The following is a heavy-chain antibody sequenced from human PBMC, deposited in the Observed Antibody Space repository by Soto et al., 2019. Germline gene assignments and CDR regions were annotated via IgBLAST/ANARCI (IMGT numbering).Heavy chain of an antibody. V-gene: IGHV1-69*12. CDR2: IIPIFGTA. J-gene: IGHJ4*02. D-gene: IGHD5-12*01. CDR3: ARDSVRGDSGYDHY. Sequence: QVQLVQSGAEVKKPGSSVKVSCKASVGTFSSYAISWVRQAPGQGLEWMGGIIPIFGTANYAQKFQGRVTISADESTSTAYRELSSLISEDTAVYYCARDSVRGDSGYDHYWGQGTLVAVSS. CDR1: VGTFSSYA.